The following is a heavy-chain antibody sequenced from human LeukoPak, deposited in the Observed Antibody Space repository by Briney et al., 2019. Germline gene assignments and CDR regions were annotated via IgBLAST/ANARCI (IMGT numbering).Heavy chain of an antibody. Sequence: GGSLRLSCAASGFTFSSYATNWVRQAPGKGLEWVSAISGSGRSTYYADSVKGRFTISRDNSKNTLYLQMNSLRAGDTAVYYCAKDKVGATTYNWFDPWGQGTLVTVSS. CDR2: ISGSGRST. V-gene: IGHV3-23*01. CDR3: AKDKVGATTYNWFDP. CDR1: GFTFSSYA. J-gene: IGHJ5*02. D-gene: IGHD1-26*01.